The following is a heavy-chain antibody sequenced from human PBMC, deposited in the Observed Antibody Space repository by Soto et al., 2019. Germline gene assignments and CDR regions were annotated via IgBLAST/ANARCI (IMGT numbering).Heavy chain of an antibody. Sequence: ASVKVSCTASGYTFTSYGISWVRQAPGQGLEWMGWISAYNGNTNYAQKLQGRVTMTTDTSTSTAYMELRSLRSDDTAVYYCARSPPAHYYDSSGPPLFDYWGQGTLVTVSS. J-gene: IGHJ4*02. CDR2: ISAYNGNT. V-gene: IGHV1-18*01. CDR1: GYTFTSYG. D-gene: IGHD3-22*01. CDR3: ARSPPAHYYDSSGPPLFDY.